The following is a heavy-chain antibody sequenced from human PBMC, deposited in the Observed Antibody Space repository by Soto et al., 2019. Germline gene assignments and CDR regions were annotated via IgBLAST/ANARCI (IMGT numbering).Heavy chain of an antibody. Sequence: PSETLSLTCAVYGGSFSGYYWSWIRQPPGKGLEWIGEINHSGSTNYNPSLKSRVTTSVDTSKNQFSLKLSSVTAADTAVYYCARGPYDFWSGYSPYYFDYWGQGTLVTVSS. V-gene: IGHV4-34*01. CDR1: GGSFSGYY. D-gene: IGHD3-3*01. CDR3: ARGPYDFWSGYSPYYFDY. J-gene: IGHJ4*02. CDR2: INHSGST.